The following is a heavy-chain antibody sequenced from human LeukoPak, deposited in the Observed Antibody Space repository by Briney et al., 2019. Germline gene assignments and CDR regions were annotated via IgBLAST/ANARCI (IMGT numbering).Heavy chain of an antibody. CDR2: INTDGSST. Sequence: PGGSLRLSCAASGFAFSGYWMHWVRQAPGKGLVWVSRINTDGSSTSYADSVKGRFTISRDNAKNTLYLQMNSLRAEDTAVYYCARVQDLGTIDYWGQGTLVTVSP. CDR1: GFAFSGYW. J-gene: IGHJ4*02. D-gene: IGHD1-1*01. V-gene: IGHV3-74*01. CDR3: ARVQDLGTIDY.